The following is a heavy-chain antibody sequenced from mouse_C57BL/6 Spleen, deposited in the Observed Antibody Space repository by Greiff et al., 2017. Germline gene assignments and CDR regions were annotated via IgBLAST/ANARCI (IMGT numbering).Heavy chain of an antibody. CDR1: GYAFSSSW. CDR3: ARGDYLEY. V-gene: IGHV1-82*01. CDR2: IYPGDGDT. J-gene: IGHJ2*01. Sequence: QVQLQQSGPELVKPGASVKISCKASGYAFSSSWMNWVKQRPGKGLEWIGRIYPGDGDTNYNGKFKGKATLTADKSSSTAYMQLSSLTSEDSAVYFCARGDYLEYWGQGTTLTVSS. D-gene: IGHD1-1*02.